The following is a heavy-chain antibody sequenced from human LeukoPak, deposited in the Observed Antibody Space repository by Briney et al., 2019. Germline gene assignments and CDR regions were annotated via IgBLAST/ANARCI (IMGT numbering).Heavy chain of an antibody. CDR1: GFTFRRYG. CDR3: AKVGVPATMELGTRGVATTIELDY. V-gene: IGHV3-23*01. D-gene: IGHD2-2*01. J-gene: IGHJ4*02. CDR2: ISGSGANT. Sequence: PGGTLRLSCAASGFTFRRYGMTWVRQAPGKGLEWVSSISGSGANTFYVDSVKGRFTISRDNSKNTLYLQMNSLRAEDTAVYYCAKVGVPATMELGTRGVATTIELDYWGQGTLVTVSS.